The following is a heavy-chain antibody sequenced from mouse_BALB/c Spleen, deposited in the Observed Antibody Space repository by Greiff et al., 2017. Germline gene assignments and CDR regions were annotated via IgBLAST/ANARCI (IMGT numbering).Heavy chain of an antibody. CDR1: GFTFSSYA. V-gene: IGHV5-6-5*01. Sequence: EVMLVESGGGLVKPGGSLKLSCAASGFTFSSYAMSWVRQTPEKRLEWVASISSGGSTYYPDSVKGRFTISRDNARNILYLQMSSLRSEDTAMYYCAREIITTATRFAYWGQGTLVTVSA. J-gene: IGHJ3*01. D-gene: IGHD1-2*01. CDR2: ISSGGST. CDR3: AREIITTATRFAY.